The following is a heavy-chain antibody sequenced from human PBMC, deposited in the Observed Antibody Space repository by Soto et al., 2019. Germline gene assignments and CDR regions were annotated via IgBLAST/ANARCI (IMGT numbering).Heavy chain of an antibody. Sequence: ASVKVSCKASGYTFTSYDINWVRQATGQGLEWMGWMNPNSGNTGYAQKFQGRVTMTRNTSISTAYMELSSLRSEDTAVYYCARAAEYCSGGSCYDFYYYYYYGMDVWGQGTTVTVSS. V-gene: IGHV1-8*01. CDR2: MNPNSGNT. J-gene: IGHJ6*02. CDR1: GYTFTSYD. CDR3: ARAAEYCSGGSCYDFYYYYYYGMDV. D-gene: IGHD2-15*01.